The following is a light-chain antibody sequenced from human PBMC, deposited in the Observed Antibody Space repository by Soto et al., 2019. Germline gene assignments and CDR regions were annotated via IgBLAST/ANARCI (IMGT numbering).Light chain of an antibody. CDR2: ATS. CDR3: QQYYSYPYT. V-gene: IGKV1-8*01. J-gene: IGKJ2*01. Sequence: AIRMTQSPSSLSASTGDRVTITCRASQDINTYLAWYQQKPGKAPNLLIYATSALQSGVPSRFSGTASGTDFTLTISRLQSEDFATYYCQQYYSYPYTFGQRTKLQIK. CDR1: QDINTY.